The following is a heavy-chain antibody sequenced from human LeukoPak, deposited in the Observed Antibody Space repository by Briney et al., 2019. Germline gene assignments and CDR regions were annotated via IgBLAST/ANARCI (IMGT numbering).Heavy chain of an antibody. CDR1: GGTFSSYA. J-gene: IGHJ6*03. D-gene: IGHD2-2*03. CDR3: ARDGYCSSTSCPDYYYYMDV. Sequence: LVKVSCKASGGTFSSYAISWVRQAPGQGLEWMGGIIPIFGTANYAQKFQGRVTITADESTSTAYMELSSLRSEDTAVYYCARDGYCSSTSCPDYYYYMDVWGKGTTVTVSS. V-gene: IGHV1-69*01. CDR2: IIPIFGTA.